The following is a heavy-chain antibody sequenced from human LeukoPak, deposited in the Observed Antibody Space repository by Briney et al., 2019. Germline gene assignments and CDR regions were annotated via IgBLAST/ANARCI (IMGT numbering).Heavy chain of an antibody. Sequence: GGPLRLSYAASGFTFSSYAMSWVRQAPGKGLEWVSAISGSGGSTYYADSVKGRFTISRDNSKNTLYLQMNSLRAEDTAVYYCAKDLTGYSSSWYPQTLFDYWGQGTLVTVSS. CDR1: GFTFSSYA. V-gene: IGHV3-23*01. CDR2: ISGSGGST. D-gene: IGHD6-13*01. CDR3: AKDLTGYSSSWYPQTLFDY. J-gene: IGHJ4*02.